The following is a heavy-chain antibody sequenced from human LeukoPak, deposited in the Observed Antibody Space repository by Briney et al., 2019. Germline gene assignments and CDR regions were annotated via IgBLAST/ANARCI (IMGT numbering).Heavy chain of an antibody. V-gene: IGHV1-2*02. CDR1: GYTFTGYY. CDR2: INPNSGGT. J-gene: IGHJ4*02. Sequence: ASVKVSCKASGYTFTGYYMHWVRQAPGQGLEWMGWINPNSGGTNYAQKFQGRVTMTRDTSISTAYMELSRLRSDDTAVYYCARAQYNWNYSSGYWGQRTLVTVSS. D-gene: IGHD1-7*01. CDR3: ARAQYNWNYSSGY.